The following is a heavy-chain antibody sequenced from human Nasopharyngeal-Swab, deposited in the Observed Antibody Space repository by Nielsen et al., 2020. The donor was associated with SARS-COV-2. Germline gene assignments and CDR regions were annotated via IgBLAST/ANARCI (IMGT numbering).Heavy chain of an antibody. V-gene: IGHV5-51*01. CDR3: VRPEGVATSFKYYFQYGMDV. Sequence: GSLKISCKASGDRFSTFWIGWVRQMPGKGLEWMGLIYLVDSDTRYSPSFKGQVTISVDKSISTAYLQWSSLKASDTAMYYCVRPEGVATSFKYYFQYGMDVWGQGTMVTVPS. D-gene: IGHD5-12*01. CDR1: GDRFSTFW. CDR2: IYLVDSDT. J-gene: IGHJ6*02.